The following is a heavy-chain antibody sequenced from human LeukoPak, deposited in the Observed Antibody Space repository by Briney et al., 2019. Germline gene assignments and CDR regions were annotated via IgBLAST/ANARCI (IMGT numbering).Heavy chain of an antibody. CDR3: ARVSRRSWFDP. CDR1: GGSISSSSYY. CDR2: IYYSGST. J-gene: IGHJ5*02. Sequence: SETLSLTCTVSGGSISSSSYYWGWIRQPPGKGLEWIGSIYYSGSTYYNPSLKSRVTISVDTSKNQFSLKLSSVTAADTAVYYCARVSRRSWFDPWGQGTLVTVSS. V-gene: IGHV4-39*07.